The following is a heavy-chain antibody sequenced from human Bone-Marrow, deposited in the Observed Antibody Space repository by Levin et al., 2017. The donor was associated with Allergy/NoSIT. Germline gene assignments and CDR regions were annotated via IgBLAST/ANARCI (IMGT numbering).Heavy chain of an antibody. V-gene: IGHV3-23*01. D-gene: IGHD2-15*01. CDR1: GFTFSSYA. Sequence: GESLKISCAASGFTFSSYAMNWVRQAPGKGLEWVSTISGSGGSTYYADSVKGRFTISRDNSKNTLYLQMNSLRADDTAVYYCAKDRCSGGSCYDNWFDPWGQGTLVTVSS. CDR2: ISGSGGST. CDR3: AKDRCSGGSCYDNWFDP. J-gene: IGHJ5*02.